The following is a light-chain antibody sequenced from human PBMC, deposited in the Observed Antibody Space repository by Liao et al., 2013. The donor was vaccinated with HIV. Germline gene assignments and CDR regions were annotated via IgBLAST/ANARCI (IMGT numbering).Light chain of an antibody. Sequence: SYVLTQPPSVSVAPGKTARITCGGDNIGIKNVNWYQQKPGQAPVLVIHHDSDRPSGIPERFSGSNSGNTATLTISGTQPTDEADYYCQAWDRNTAIFGGGTKLTVL. J-gene: IGLJ2*01. CDR3: QAWDRNTAI. V-gene: IGLV3-21*01. CDR1: NIGIKN. CDR2: HDS.